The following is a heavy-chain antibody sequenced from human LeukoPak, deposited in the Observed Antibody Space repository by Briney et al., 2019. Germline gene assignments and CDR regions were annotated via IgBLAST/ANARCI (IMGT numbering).Heavy chain of an antibody. Sequence: PGGTLRLSCAASGFTFSSYGMHWVRQPPGKGLEYVSAISSNGGSTNYANSVKGRFTISRDNSKNTLYLQMGSLRTEDMAVYYCARVSSGWYGYWGQGTLVTVSS. CDR2: ISSNGGST. CDR1: GFTFSSYG. D-gene: IGHD6-19*01. J-gene: IGHJ1*01. CDR3: ARVSSGWYGY. V-gene: IGHV3-64*01.